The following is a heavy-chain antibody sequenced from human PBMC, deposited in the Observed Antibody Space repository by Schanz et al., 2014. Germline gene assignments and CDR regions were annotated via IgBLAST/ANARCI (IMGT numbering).Heavy chain of an antibody. J-gene: IGHJ5*02. Sequence: QVQLVQSGAEVKKPGASVKVSCKASGYTFTSYGISWVRQAPGQGPEWMGWISDYNADTKYAQKFQGRVTMTTKTSTSTAYMDLRSLRSDDTAVYYCARRGPNCSNNACYHGWFDPWGQGTLVTVSS. CDR2: ISDYNADT. CDR1: GYTFTSYG. V-gene: IGHV1-18*04. CDR3: ARRGPNCSNNACYHGWFDP. D-gene: IGHD4-4*01.